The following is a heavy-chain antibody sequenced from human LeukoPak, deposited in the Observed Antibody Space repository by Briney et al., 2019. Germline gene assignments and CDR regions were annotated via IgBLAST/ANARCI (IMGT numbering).Heavy chain of an antibody. D-gene: IGHD1-20*01. CDR1: GFTFSSYG. J-gene: IGHJ4*02. CDR2: IRYDGSDK. V-gene: IGHV3-30*02. Sequence: PGGSLRLSCAASGFTFSSYGMHWVRQAPGKGLEWVAFIRYDGSDKYYADSVKGRFTISRDNSKNTLYLQMNSLRAEDTAVYYCAKDLVAISGPGKVSVYWGQGTLVTVSS. CDR3: AKDLVAISGPGKVSVY.